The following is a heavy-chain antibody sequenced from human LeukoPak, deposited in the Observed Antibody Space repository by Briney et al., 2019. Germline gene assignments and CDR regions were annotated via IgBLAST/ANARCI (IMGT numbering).Heavy chain of an antibody. CDR1: GDSISSDY. Sequence: SETLSLSCTVSGDSISSDYWSWIRQPPGKGLEWIAYIYDSVSTNYNPSLKSRVTISADTSKNQFSLRLSSVTAADTAVYYCARGYYDVLTGHPKNFDYWGQGTLVTVSS. V-gene: IGHV4-59*08. J-gene: IGHJ4*02. D-gene: IGHD3-9*01. CDR3: ARGYYDVLTGHPKNFDY. CDR2: IYDSVST.